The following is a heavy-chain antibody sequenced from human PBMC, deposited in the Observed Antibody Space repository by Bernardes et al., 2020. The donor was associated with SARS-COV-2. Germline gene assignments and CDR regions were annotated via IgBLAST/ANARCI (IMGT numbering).Heavy chain of an antibody. CDR2: INSDGSYT. D-gene: IGHD6-13*01. J-gene: IGHJ4*02. CDR1: GFTFSSYW. CDR3: PRGRRDSAAGTLAP. Sequence: GGSLRLSCAASGFTFSSYWMHWVRQAPGKGLVWVSGINSDGSYTTYADSVKGRFTISRDNAKNTLYLQMNSLRAEDTAVYYCPRGRRDSAAGTLAPWGQGTLVTVSS. V-gene: IGHV3-74*01.